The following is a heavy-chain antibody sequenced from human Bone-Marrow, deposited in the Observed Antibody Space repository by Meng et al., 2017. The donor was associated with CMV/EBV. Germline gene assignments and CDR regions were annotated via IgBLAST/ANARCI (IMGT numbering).Heavy chain of an antibody. Sequence: SETLSLTCAVYGGSFSGYYWSWIRQPPGKGLEWIGEINHSGSTNYNPSLKSRVTISVDTSKNQFSLTLSSVTAAVTAVYYCARPGTHYWGQGTLVTVSS. D-gene: IGHD1-1*01. J-gene: IGHJ4*02. CDR1: GGSFSGYY. CDR3: ARPGTHY. V-gene: IGHV4-34*01. CDR2: INHSGST.